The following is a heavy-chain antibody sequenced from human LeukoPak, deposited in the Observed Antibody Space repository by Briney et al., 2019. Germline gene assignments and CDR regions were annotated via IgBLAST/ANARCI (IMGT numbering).Heavy chain of an antibody. CDR1: GYSFTNYW. CDR2: IYPDDSDT. Sequence: KGGESLKISCTGSGYSFTNYWIGWVRQMPGKGLEWMGMIYPDDSDTRYRPPFQGHVTISADKSIATAYLQWSSLKASDTAMYYCARLQYSNGYVDYWGQGTLVTVSS. J-gene: IGHJ4*02. V-gene: IGHV5-51*01. D-gene: IGHD5-18*01. CDR3: ARLQYSNGYVDY.